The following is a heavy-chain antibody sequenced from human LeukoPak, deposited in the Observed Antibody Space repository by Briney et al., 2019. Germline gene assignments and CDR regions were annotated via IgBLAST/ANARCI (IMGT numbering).Heavy chain of an antibody. CDR2: INGDGSTT. V-gene: IGHV3-74*03. J-gene: IGHJ4*02. CDR1: GFTFSTYW. Sequence: PGGSLRLSCTASGFTFSTYWINWVRQSPGKGLVWVALINGDGSTTTHADSVKGRFTISRDNAKNTAYLQMNSLRAEDTAVYYCAKDGGYSSGWLTDYWGQGTLVTVSS. D-gene: IGHD6-19*01. CDR3: AKDGGYSSGWLTDY.